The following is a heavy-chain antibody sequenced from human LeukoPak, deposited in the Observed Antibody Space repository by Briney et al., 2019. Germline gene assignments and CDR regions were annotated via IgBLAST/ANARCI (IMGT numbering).Heavy chain of an antibody. CDR1: GFTFTIYS. V-gene: IGHV3-21*04. Sequence: GGSLRLSCAASGFTFTIYSMNWVRQAPGKGLEWVSSFSISSSYINYADSVKGRFTISRDNAKNSLYLQMNSLRAEDTALYYCARLAYCGGDCYKGYYFDYWGQGTLVTVSS. D-gene: IGHD2-21*02. CDR2: FSISSSYI. J-gene: IGHJ4*02. CDR3: ARLAYCGGDCYKGYYFDY.